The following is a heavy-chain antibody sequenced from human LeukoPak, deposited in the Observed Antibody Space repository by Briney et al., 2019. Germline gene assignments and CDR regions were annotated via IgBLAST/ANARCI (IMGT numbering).Heavy chain of an antibody. CDR2: ISAYNGNT. V-gene: IGHV1-18*04. Sequence: ASVKVSCKASGYTFTSYGISWVRQAPGQGLEWMGWISAYNGNTNYAQELQGRVTMTTDTSTSTAYMELRSLRSDDTAVYYCARAGAGGIVVVPAALLVDYWGQGTLVTVSS. CDR1: GYTFTSYG. J-gene: IGHJ4*02. D-gene: IGHD2-2*01. CDR3: ARAGAGGIVVVPAALLVDY.